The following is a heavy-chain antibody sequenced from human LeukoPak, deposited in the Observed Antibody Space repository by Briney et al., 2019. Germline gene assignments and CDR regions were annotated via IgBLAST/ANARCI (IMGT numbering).Heavy chain of an antibody. Sequence: GGSLRLSCAASGFTFSSYEMNWVRQAPGKGLEWVAFMRYDGSHKDHADSVKGRFTISRDNSKNTLYLQMNSLSAEDTAVYYCARDKGTAAAYDHWGQGTLVTVSS. CDR3: ARDKGTAAAYDH. CDR2: MRYDGSHK. CDR1: GFTFSSYE. J-gene: IGHJ4*02. V-gene: IGHV3-30*02. D-gene: IGHD6-13*01.